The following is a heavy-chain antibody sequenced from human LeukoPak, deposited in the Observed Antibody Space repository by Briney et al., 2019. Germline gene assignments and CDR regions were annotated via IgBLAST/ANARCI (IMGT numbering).Heavy chain of an antibody. J-gene: IGHJ5*02. Sequence: KPSETLSLTCTVSGGSISSYYWSWIRQPPGKGLEWIGYIYTSGSTNYNPSLKSRVTISVDTSKNQFSLKLSSVTAADTAVYYCARQVAAGTWWFDPWGQGTLVTLSS. V-gene: IGHV4-4*09. D-gene: IGHD6-13*01. CDR2: IYTSGST. CDR1: GGSISSYY. CDR3: ARQVAAGTWWFDP.